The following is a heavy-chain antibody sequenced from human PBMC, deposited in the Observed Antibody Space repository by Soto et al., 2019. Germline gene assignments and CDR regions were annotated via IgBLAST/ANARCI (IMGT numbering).Heavy chain of an antibody. V-gene: IGHV4-59*11. Sequence: QVQLQESGPGLVKPSETLSLTCSVSGDAISRHYWSWIRQSPGKGLECLGYFFHTGTALYNPSLKSRVSMSVDTSKNQFSLRLTSVIPADTAVYFCARNYGGNSQFFDLWGRGTLVTVSS. CDR3: ARNYGGNSQFFDL. CDR1: GDAISRHY. J-gene: IGHJ2*01. D-gene: IGHD4-17*01. CDR2: FFHTGTA.